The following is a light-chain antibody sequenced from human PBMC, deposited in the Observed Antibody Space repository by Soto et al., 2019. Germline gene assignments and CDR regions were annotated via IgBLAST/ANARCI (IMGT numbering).Light chain of an antibody. V-gene: IGKV1-9*01. CDR1: QGISSY. J-gene: IGKJ1*01. CDR3: QQLNSYLRT. CDR2: AAS. Sequence: IQLTQSPSSLSASVGDRVTITCRASQGISSYLAWYQQKQGQAPKLLIYAASTLQRGAPSRFRGSESGTDFTLTISRLQPEDFATYYCQQLNSYLRTFGQGNKVDIK.